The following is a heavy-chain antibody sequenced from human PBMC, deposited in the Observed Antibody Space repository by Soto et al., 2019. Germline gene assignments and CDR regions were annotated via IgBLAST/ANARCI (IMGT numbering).Heavy chain of an antibody. CDR2: IYSTGTR. CDR3: AKDGRGSGSHYNSFGY. CDR1: GFTVGNNY. V-gene: IGHV3-53*01. D-gene: IGHD3-10*01. Sequence: EVQLVESGGGLIQPGGSLKLSCAASGFTVGNNYMSWVRQAPGKGLEWVSLIYSTGTRKYADSVKGRFTVSRDNAKNTLYLQMTSLGAEDTAVYYCAKDGRGSGSHYNSFGYWGQGTLVTVSS. J-gene: IGHJ4*02.